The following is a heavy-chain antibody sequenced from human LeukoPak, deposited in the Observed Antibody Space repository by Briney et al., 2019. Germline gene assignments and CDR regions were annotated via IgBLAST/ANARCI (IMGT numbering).Heavy chain of an antibody. V-gene: IGHV4-4*02. Sequence: SETLSLTCAVSGGSISSSNWWSWVRQPPGKGLEWIGEIYHSGSTNYNPSLKSRVTISVDKSKNQFSLKLSSVTAADTAVYYCARDGSVGTGIAVAGTPRWGQGTLVTVSS. D-gene: IGHD6-19*01. CDR1: GGSISSSNW. CDR2: IYHSGST. CDR3: ARDGSVGTGIAVAGTPR. J-gene: IGHJ4*02.